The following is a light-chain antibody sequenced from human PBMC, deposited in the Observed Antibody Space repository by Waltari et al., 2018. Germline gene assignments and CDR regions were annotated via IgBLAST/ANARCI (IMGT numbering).Light chain of an antibody. V-gene: IGLV2-14*01. J-gene: IGLJ2*01. CDR2: DVS. Sequence: QSALTQPASVSGSPGQSVTIFCAGTSNDAGGYNSVSWYQEHPGQAPRVIIYDVSDRPSGVSDRFSGSKSGNTASLTISGLQAEDEADYYCSSQSSNDVVLFGGGTKLTVL. CDR1: SNDAGGYNS. CDR3: SSQSSNDVVL.